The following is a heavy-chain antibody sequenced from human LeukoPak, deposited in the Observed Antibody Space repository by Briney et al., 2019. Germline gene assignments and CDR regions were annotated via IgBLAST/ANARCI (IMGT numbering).Heavy chain of an antibody. V-gene: IGHV3-48*01. J-gene: IGHJ4*02. D-gene: IGHD2-15*01. CDR3: ARGAVATVRGYFDY. CDR1: GFTLSSYD. CDR2: ISSSRNTI. Sequence: GGSLRLSCAASGFTLSSYDMNWVRQAPGKGLEWVSYISSSRNTIYYADSVKGRFTLSRDNGKNTLYLQMNSLRAEDTAVYYCARGAVATVRGYFDYWGQGTLVTVSS.